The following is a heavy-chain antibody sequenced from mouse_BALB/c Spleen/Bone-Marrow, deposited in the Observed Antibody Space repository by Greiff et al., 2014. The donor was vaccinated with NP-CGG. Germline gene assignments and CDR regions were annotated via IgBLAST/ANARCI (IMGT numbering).Heavy chain of an antibody. CDR3: AREDITTAFLDY. Sequence: QVQLQQPASELARPGASVRLSCRASGYTFTDYTMQWVKQRPGQGLEWIGYIVPRGGYTDYNQEFKDKTTLTADKSSGTAYMQLSRRTSEDAAVYYGAREDITTAFLDYGGQGTTLTVSS. D-gene: IGHD1-2*01. CDR2: IVPRGGYT. J-gene: IGHJ2*01. CDR1: GYTFTDYT. V-gene: IGHV1-4*02.